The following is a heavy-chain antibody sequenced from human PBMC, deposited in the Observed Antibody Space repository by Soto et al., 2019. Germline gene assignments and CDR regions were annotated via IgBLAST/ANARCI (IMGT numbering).Heavy chain of an antibody. CDR3: VSDRGYGHASVPYS. D-gene: IGHD5-18*01. CDR1: GFTFTSYG. CDR2: ISYDGGLQ. V-gene: IGHV3-30*03. Sequence: QAHLVESGGGVVQPGRSLRLSCAASGFTFTSYGMHWVRQAPGTRLEWVAVISYDGGLQHYADSVKGRFTISRDNSKNMVLRQMNSLRAEDTAVYYCVSDRGYGHASVPYSWGQGTLVSVSS. J-gene: IGHJ4*02.